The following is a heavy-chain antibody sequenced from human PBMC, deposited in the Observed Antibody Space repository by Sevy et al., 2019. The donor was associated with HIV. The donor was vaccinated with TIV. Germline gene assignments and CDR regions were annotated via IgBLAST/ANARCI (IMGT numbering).Heavy chain of an antibody. CDR2: IKSKTDGGTT. Sequence: GGSLRLSCAASGFTFSNAWMSWVRQAPGKGLEWVGRIKSKTDGGTTDYAAPVKGRFTMSRDDSKNTLYLQMNSLKTEDTAVYYCTTDYYGSGSYYGPHYYYGMDVWGQGTTVTVSS. CDR3: TTDYYGSGSYYGPHYYYGMDV. CDR1: GFTFSNAW. V-gene: IGHV3-15*01. D-gene: IGHD3-10*01. J-gene: IGHJ6*02.